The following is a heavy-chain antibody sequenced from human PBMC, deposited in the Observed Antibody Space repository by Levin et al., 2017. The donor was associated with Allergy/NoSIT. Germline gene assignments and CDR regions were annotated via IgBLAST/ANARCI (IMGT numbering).Heavy chain of an antibody. Sequence: GESLKISCAASGFTFSSYSMNWVRQAPGKGLEWVSSISSSSSYIYYADSVKGRFTISRDNAKNSLYLQMNSLRAEDTAVYYCARAPGYSSGWYPAWGQGTLVTVSS. CDR3: ARAPGYSSGWYPA. D-gene: IGHD6-19*01. CDR1: GFTFSSYS. V-gene: IGHV3-21*01. J-gene: IGHJ5*02. CDR2: ISSSSSYI.